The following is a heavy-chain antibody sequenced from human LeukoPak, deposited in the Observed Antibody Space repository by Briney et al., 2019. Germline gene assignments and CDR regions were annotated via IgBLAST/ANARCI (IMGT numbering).Heavy chain of an antibody. Sequence: GGSLRISCEASGFTFDDYVMSWVRQAPGKGLEWVSGINWNGGSTGYADSVKGRFTISRDNAKNSLYLQMSSLRAGDTALYYCARGDSRLGHFDYWGQGTLVTVSS. CDR2: INWNGGST. V-gene: IGHV3-20*04. CDR3: ARGDSRLGHFDY. J-gene: IGHJ4*02. D-gene: IGHD3-22*01. CDR1: GFTFDDYV.